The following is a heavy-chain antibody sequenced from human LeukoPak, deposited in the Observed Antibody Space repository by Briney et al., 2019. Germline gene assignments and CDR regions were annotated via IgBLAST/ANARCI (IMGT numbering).Heavy chain of an antibody. CDR2: IYYSGST. CDR3: ARVGGIAAAGFDY. Sequence: SETLSLTCTVSGGSISSGGYYWSWIRQHPGKGLEWIGYIYYSGSTYYNPSLKSRVTISVDTSKNQFSLKLSYLTAADTAVYYCARVGGIAAAGFDYWGQGTLVTVSS. CDR1: GGSISSGGYY. J-gene: IGHJ4*02. D-gene: IGHD6-13*01. V-gene: IGHV4-31*03.